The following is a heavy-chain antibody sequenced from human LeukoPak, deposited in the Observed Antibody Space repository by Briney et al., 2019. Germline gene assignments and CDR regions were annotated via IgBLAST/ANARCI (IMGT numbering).Heavy chain of an antibody. CDR3: ATGGSK. CDR2: MYNSGKT. J-gene: IGHJ4*02. D-gene: IGHD3-16*01. CDR1: GDSISSGGYF. V-gene: IGHV4-31*03. Sequence: SETLSLTCTVSGDSISSGGYFWTWIRQHPGKGLKWIGYMYNSGKTYYNPSLKSRVIISIDTSKNQFFLNVSSVTAADTAVYYCATGGSKWGQGTLVTVSS.